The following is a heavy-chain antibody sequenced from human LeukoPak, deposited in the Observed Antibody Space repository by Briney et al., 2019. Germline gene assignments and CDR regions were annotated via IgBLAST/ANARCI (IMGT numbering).Heavy chain of an antibody. D-gene: IGHD3-22*01. CDR1: GFTFSSYE. CDR3: AKERYDSIGYSHY. V-gene: IGHV3-48*03. CDR2: ISSSGSTI. Sequence: GGSLRLSCAASGFTFSSYEMNWVRQAPGKGLEWVSYISSSGSTIYYADSVKGRFTISRDNAKNSLYLQMNSLRAEDTAVYYCAKERYDSIGYSHYWGQGTLVTVSS. J-gene: IGHJ4*02.